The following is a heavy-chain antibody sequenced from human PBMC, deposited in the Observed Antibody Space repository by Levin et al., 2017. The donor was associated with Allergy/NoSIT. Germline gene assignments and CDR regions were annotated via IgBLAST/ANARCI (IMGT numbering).Heavy chain of an antibody. CDR1: GFTFSSYW. Sequence: PGGSLRLSCAASGFTFSSYWMTWVRQAPGKGLEWVATIKQGGSEKYYVDSAKGRFTISRDNAKNSLFLQMDSLRAEDTAVYYCARDHDSGDIWGQGTMVSVSS. J-gene: IGHJ3*02. CDR3: ARDHDSGDI. CDR2: IKQGGSEK. V-gene: IGHV3-7*01. D-gene: IGHD4-17*01.